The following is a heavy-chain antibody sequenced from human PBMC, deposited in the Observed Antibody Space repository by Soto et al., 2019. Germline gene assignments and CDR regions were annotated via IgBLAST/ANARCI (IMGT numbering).Heavy chain of an antibody. CDR1: GFTFSSFP. J-gene: IGHJ4*02. CDR2: SRADNDAK. D-gene: IGHD7-27*01. V-gene: IGHV3-48*02. Sequence: EVQLVESGGGLVQPGGSLRLSCAVSGFTFSSFPMNWVRQAPGRGLEWVSNSRADNDAKYYAGSVRGRFIVSRDKAKNLLYLQINNLRDEDTAVYYCARDHNWGFDYWGQGALVTVSS. CDR3: ARDHNWGFDY.